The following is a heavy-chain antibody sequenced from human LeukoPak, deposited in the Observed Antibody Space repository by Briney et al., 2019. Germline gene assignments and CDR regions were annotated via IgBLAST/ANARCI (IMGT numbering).Heavy chain of an antibody. D-gene: IGHD4-17*01. CDR2: IYYSGST. V-gene: IGHV4-59*12. Sequence: SETLSLTCTVSGGSISSYYWSWIRQPPGKGLEWIGYIYYSGSTNYNPSLESRVTISVDTSKNQFSLKLSSVTAADTAVYYCARVGTGDDKPYNGFDPWGQGTLVTDS. J-gene: IGHJ5*02. CDR1: GGSISSYY. CDR3: ARVGTGDDKPYNGFDP.